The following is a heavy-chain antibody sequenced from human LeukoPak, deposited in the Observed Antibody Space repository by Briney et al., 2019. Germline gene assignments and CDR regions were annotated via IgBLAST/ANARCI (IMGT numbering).Heavy chain of an antibody. V-gene: IGHV4-39*01. Sequence: SETLSLTCTVSGGSISSSSYYWGWIRQPPGKGLEWIGSFYYSGSTYYNPSLKSRVTVFVDTSKNQFSLKLSSVTAADTSFYYCARHELPGMSVSAGFDYWGQGTLVTVSS. CDR1: GGSISSSSYY. J-gene: IGHJ4*02. D-gene: IGHD5/OR15-5a*01. CDR3: ARHELPGMSVSAGFDY. CDR2: FYYSGST.